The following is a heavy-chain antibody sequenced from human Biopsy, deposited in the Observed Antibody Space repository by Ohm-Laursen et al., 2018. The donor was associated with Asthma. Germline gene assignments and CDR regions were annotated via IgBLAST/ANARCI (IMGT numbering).Heavy chain of an antibody. CDR2: IKHDGSEK. CDR1: GFTFGDYC. J-gene: IGHJ1*01. D-gene: IGHD3-3*01. CDR3: ARTFHFWSPYHAEHYQL. V-gene: IGHV3-7*01. Sequence: SLRLSYTASGFTFGDYCMSWVRQAPGQGPEWVANIKHDGSEKNHVDSLKGRFTISRDNAKNLLFLQMNSLRAEDTAVYYCARTFHFWSPYHAEHYQLWGQGTLVTVSS.